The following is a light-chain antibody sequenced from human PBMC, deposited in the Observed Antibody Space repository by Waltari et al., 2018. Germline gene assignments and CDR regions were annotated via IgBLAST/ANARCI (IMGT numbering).Light chain of an antibody. J-gene: IGKJ2*01. V-gene: IGKV3-15*01. CDR1: QSVSSN. CDR3: QQYNNWPYT. Sequence: ETVMTQSPATLSVSPGERATPSCRASQSVSSNLAWYQQKPGQAPRLLIYGASTRATGIPARFSGSGSGTEFTLTISSLQSEDFAVYYCQQYNNWPYTFGQGTKLEI. CDR2: GAS.